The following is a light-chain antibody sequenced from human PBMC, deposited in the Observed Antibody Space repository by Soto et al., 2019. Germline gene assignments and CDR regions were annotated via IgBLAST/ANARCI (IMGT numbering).Light chain of an antibody. J-gene: IGKJ1*01. V-gene: IGKV3-20*01. CDR3: QHYAGSPWA. CDR2: GAS. CDR1: QSGGINY. Sequence: EIEMTQSPGTLSWSPGYRATLSCRASQSGGINYLAWYQQKPGQAPRLLMYGASSRATGIPDRFSGSGSGTDFTLTISRLEPEDFAVYYCQHYAGSPWAFGQGTKVDI.